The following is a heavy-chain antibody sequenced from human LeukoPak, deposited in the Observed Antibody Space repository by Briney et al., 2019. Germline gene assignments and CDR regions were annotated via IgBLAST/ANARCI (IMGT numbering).Heavy chain of an antibody. J-gene: IGHJ5*02. CDR3: ARSRPIVPAKVNWFDP. V-gene: IGHV1-2*06. CDR1: GYTFTGYY. D-gene: IGHD2-2*01. Sequence: ASVKVSCKASGYTFTGYYMHWVRQAPGQGLEWMGRINPNSGGSSYAQKFQGRVTMTRDTSISTAYMELSRLRSDDTAVYYCARSRPIVPAKVNWFDPWGQGTLVTVSS. CDR2: INPNSGGS.